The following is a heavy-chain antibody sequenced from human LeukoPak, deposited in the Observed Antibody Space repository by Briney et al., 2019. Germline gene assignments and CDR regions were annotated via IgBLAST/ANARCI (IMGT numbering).Heavy chain of an antibody. Sequence: GASVKVSCKASGYTFTGYYMHWVRQAPGQGLEWMGWINPNSGGTNYAQKFQGRVTTTRDTSISTAYMELSRLRSDDTAVYYCARDRKVGYYYGSGPYWGYWGQGTLVTVSS. D-gene: IGHD3-10*01. CDR1: GYTFTGYY. CDR3: ARDRKVGYYYGSGPYWGY. V-gene: IGHV1-2*02. CDR2: INPNSGGT. J-gene: IGHJ4*02.